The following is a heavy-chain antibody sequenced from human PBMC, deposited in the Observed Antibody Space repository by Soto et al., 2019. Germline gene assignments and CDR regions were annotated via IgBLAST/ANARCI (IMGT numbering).Heavy chain of an antibody. CDR3: ARVSWGSSWYAVRSYFDY. Sequence: QVQLQESGPGLVKPSETLSLTCTVSGGSISSYYWSWIRQPPGKGLEWIGYIYYSGSTNYNPTLKSRVTRSVDTSKNQFSLKLSSVTAADTAVYYCARVSWGSSWYAVRSYFDYWGQGTLVTVSS. CDR2: IYYSGST. J-gene: IGHJ4*02. V-gene: IGHV4-59*01. CDR1: GGSISSYY. D-gene: IGHD6-13*01.